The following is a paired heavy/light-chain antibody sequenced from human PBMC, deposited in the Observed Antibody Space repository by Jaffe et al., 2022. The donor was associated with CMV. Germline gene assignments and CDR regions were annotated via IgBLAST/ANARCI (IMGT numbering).Heavy chain of an antibody. J-gene: IGHJ4*02. CDR2: IAGDRSGYI. CDR1: GFNFRYYG. Sequence: EVQLVESGGGLVEPGGSLRLSCAASGFNFRYYGMNWVRQAPGKGLEWVSFIAGDRSGYIFYADSVKGRFTVSRDNAQNSLYLQMNSLRAEDTAVYYCAKFDGVSDRETEHFDYWGQGTLVSVAS. CDR3: AKFDGVSDRETEHFDY. V-gene: IGHV3-21*01. D-gene: IGHD1-1*01.
Light chain of an antibody. Sequence: DIQLTQSPSSLSASVGDRVTITCRASQDIRNALAWYQQKPGEAPKLLLYAASRLENGVPSRFSGSGSGTDFALTISSLQPEDFATYYCQQYHVTPPWTFGQGTKVDIK. CDR1: QDIRNA. CDR2: AAS. J-gene: IGKJ1*01. V-gene: IGKV1-NL1*01. CDR3: QQYHVTPPWT.